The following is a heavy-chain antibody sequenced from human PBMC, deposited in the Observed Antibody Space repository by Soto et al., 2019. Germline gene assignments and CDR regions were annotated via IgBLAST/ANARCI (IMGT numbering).Heavy chain of an antibody. Sequence: PGESLKISCKGSGYSFTTSWIGWVRQMPGKGLEWMGIIYPADSDTRYSPSFQGQVTISADKSSGTAYLQWSSLKASVAAMYYCARSGYSSHGMDVWGQGTTVTVSS. J-gene: IGHJ6*02. CDR3: ARSGYSSHGMDV. CDR2: IYPADSDT. V-gene: IGHV5-51*01. CDR1: GYSFTTSW. D-gene: IGHD5-12*01.